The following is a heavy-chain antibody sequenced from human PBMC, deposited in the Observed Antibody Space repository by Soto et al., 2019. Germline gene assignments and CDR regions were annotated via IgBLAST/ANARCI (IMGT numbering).Heavy chain of an antibody. Sequence: SVKVSCKTSGGTFSRHAINWVRQAPGQGLEWMGGIIPLFGTTNYAQKFKGRVTISADESSSTAYMELSSLTSEDAAVYYCARAAIHSRRWYFSFDLWGPGTFLTVFS. CDR3: ARAAIHSRRWYFSFDL. CDR2: IIPLFGTT. V-gene: IGHV1-69*13. D-gene: IGHD6-13*01. CDR1: GGTFSRHA. J-gene: IGHJ5*02.